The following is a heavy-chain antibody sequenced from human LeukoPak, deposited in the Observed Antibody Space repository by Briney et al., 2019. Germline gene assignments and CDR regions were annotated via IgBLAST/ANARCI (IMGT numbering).Heavy chain of an antibody. CDR1: GFTFSNPW. D-gene: IGHD6-19*01. Sequence: PGGSLRLSCAASGFTFSNPWMSWVRQAPGKGLEWVGRIKSKTDGGTTDYAAPVKGRFTISRDDSKNTLYLQMNSLKTEDTAVYYCTTGPRQQWLVRLGGYYGMDVWGQGTTVTVSS. J-gene: IGHJ6*02. V-gene: IGHV3-15*01. CDR3: TTGPRQQWLVRLGGYYGMDV. CDR2: IKSKTDGGTT.